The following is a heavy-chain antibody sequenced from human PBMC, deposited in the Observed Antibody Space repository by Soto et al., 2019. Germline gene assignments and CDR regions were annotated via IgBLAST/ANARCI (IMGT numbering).Heavy chain of an antibody. CDR2: IIPMFGSA. CDR3: ARDRRISMVGGKPHTHYGMDV. V-gene: IGHV1-69*01. J-gene: IGHJ6*02. CDR1: GGTFDNFA. Sequence: QVHLVQSGAEVRKPGSSVKVSCKASGGTFDNFAVSWVRQAPGQGLEWMGAIIPMFGSADYAQKFQGRVTITADESTNTAYMDLSSLRSEDTAVYYCARDRRISMVGGKPHTHYGMDVWGQGTTVTVSS. D-gene: IGHD3-10*01.